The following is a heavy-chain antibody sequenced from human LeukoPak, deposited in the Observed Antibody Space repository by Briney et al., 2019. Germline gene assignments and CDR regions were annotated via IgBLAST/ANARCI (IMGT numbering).Heavy chain of an antibody. CDR1: GGSISSYY. Sequence: SETLSLTCTVSGGSISSYYWSWIRQPPGKGLEWIGYIYYSGSTNYNPSLKSRVTISVDTSENQFSLKLSSVTAADTAVYYCARASDFWSGYYRAYYYYGMDVWGQGTTVTVSS. J-gene: IGHJ6*02. CDR2: IYYSGST. CDR3: ARASDFWSGYYRAYYYYGMDV. V-gene: IGHV4-59*01. D-gene: IGHD3-3*01.